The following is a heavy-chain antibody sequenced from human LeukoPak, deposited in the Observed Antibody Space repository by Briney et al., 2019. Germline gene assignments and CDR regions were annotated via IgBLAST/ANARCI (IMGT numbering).Heavy chain of an antibody. CDR3: ARRGAGSGGLDY. CDR2: IWYDGSNK. Sequence: GRSLRLSCAASRFTFRNHGMHWVRQAPGKGLEWVAVIWYDGSNKYYADSVKGRFTISRDNSKNTLYLQMNSLRAEDTALYYCARRGAGSGGLDYWGQGTLVTVSS. V-gene: IGHV3-33*01. CDR1: RFTFRNHG. J-gene: IGHJ4*02. D-gene: IGHD6-19*01.